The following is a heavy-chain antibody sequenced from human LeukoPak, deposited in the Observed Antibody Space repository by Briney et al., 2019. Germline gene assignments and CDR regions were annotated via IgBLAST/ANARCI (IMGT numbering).Heavy chain of an antibody. Sequence: SETLSLTCTVSGGSISGYHWSWMRQPPGKGLEWIGYVSYSGDNNYNPSLKSRVTISLDTSKNQFSLKMSSVTAADTAVYYCARHDGNAWSGWFDPWGQGTLVTVSS. V-gene: IGHV4-59*01. CDR2: VSYSGDN. J-gene: IGHJ5*02. D-gene: IGHD5-24*01. CDR3: ARHDGNAWSGWFDP. CDR1: GGSISGYH.